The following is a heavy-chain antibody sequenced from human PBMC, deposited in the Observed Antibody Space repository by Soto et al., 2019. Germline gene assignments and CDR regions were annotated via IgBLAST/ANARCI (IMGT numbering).Heavy chain of an antibody. CDR1: GGSFSGYY. CDR3: ARDSSSSNWFDP. CDR2: INHSGST. V-gene: IGHV4-34*01. D-gene: IGHD6-6*01. J-gene: IGHJ5*02. Sequence: SETLSLTCAVYGGSFSGYYWSWIRQPPGKGLEWIGEINHSGSTNYNPSLKNRVTISVDTSKNQFSLKLSSVTAADTAVYYCARDSSSSNWFDPWGQGTLVTVSS.